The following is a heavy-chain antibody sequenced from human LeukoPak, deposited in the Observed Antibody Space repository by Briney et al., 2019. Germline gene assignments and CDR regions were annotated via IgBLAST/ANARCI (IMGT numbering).Heavy chain of an antibody. CDR2: ISSSSSYI. CDR1: GFTFSSYS. V-gene: IGHV3-21*01. CDR3: ARDLTFGGVVAKFDF. Sequence: GGSLRLSCAASGFTFSSYSMNWVRQAPGKGLEWVSSISSSSSYIYYADSVKGRFTISRDNAKNSLYLQMNSLRAEDTAVYYCARDLTFGGVVAKFDFWGQGTLVTVSS. D-gene: IGHD3-16*02. J-gene: IGHJ4*02.